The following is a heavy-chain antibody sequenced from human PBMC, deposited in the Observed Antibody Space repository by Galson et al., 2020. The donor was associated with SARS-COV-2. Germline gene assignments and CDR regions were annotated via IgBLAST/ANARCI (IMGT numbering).Heavy chain of an antibody. V-gene: IGHV5-10-1*01. D-gene: IGHD3-3*01. CDR3: ARQYYDFWSVYPPSYYSYMDV. J-gene: IGHJ6*03. CDR2: IDPSDSYT. CDR1: GYSFTSYW. Sequence: HGESLKISCKGSGYSFTSYWISWVRQMPGKGLEWMGRIDPSDSYTNYSPSFQGHVTISADKSISTAYLQWSSLKASDTAMYYCARQYYDFWSVYPPSYYSYMDVWGKGPTVTVSS.